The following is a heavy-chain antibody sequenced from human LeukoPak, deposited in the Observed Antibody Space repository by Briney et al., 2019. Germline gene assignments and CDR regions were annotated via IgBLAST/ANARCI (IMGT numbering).Heavy chain of an antibody. CDR1: GFTFSTYA. CDR3: AKDQGSITVFGGTDC. J-gene: IGHJ4*02. V-gene: IGHV3-23*01. Sequence: GGSLRLSCAASGFTFSTYAMSWVRQAPGKGLEWVSTLSPSGASTYYADSVKGRFTISRDNSQNTLYLQMNNLRAEDTAVYYCAKDQGSITVFGGTDCWGQGTLVTVSS. D-gene: IGHD3-3*01. CDR2: LSPSGAST.